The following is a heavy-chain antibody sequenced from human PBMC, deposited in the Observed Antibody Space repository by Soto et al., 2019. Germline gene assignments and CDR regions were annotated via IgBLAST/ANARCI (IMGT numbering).Heavy chain of an antibody. V-gene: IGHV4-34*01. CDR1: GGSFTAYY. CDR3: ARGRMVRAAYDY. Sequence: SETLSLTCAVYGGSFTAYYWTWIRQPPGEGLEWIGEINQSGSTNYNSSLKSRVTISVDTSKNQFSLHLSSVTAADTAVYYCARGRMVRAAYDYWGQGTLVTVSS. J-gene: IGHJ4*02. D-gene: IGHD2-8*01. CDR2: INQSGST.